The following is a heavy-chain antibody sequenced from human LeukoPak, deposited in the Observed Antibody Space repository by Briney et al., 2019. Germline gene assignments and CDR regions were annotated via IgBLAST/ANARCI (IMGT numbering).Heavy chain of an antibody. D-gene: IGHD3-9*01. Sequence: SDTLSLTCAVYGGSFSGYYWSWIRQPPGQGLEWIGEINHSGSTNYNPSLKSRVTISVDTSKNQFSLKLSSVTAADTAVYYCASMKYDILTGYYLNYFDYWGQGTLVTVSS. CDR1: GGSFSGYY. J-gene: IGHJ4*02. CDR3: ASMKYDILTGYYLNYFDY. V-gene: IGHV4-34*01. CDR2: INHSGST.